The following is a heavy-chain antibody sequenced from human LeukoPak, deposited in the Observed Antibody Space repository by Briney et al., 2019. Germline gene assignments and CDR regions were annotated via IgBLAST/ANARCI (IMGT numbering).Heavy chain of an antibody. Sequence: GGSLRLSCAASGFTFSDYYMSWIRQAPGKGLEWVSYISSSGSTINYADSVKGRFTISRNNGKNSLYQQMNRLGAEDTAVYYCARDRRHLRGYFDLWGRGTLVTVSS. CDR1: GFTFSDYY. V-gene: IGHV3-11*01. J-gene: IGHJ2*01. CDR2: ISSSGSTI. CDR3: ARDRRHLRGYFDL.